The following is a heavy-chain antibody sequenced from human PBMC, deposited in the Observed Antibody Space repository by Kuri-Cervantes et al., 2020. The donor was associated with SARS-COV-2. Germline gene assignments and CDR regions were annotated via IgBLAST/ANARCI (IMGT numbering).Heavy chain of an antibody. CDR3: ARGGAYDYVWGSSYYYMDV. CDR1: GFTFSPYA. V-gene: IGHV3-30*04. CDR2: ISYDGSNK. Sequence: GGSLRLSCAASGFTFSPYAMHWVRQAPGKGLEWVAVISYDGSNKYYADFVKGRFTISRDNSKNTLYLQMNSLRAEDTAVYYCARGGAYDYVWGSSYYYMDVWGKGTTVTVSS. J-gene: IGHJ6*03. D-gene: IGHD3-16*01.